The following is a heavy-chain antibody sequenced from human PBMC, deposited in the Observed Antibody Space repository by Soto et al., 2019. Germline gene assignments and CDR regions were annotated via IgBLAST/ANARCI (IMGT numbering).Heavy chain of an antibody. J-gene: IGHJ4*02. Sequence: SETLSLTCTVSGGSISSYYWSWIRQPPGKGLEWIGYIYYSGSTNYNPSLKSRVTISVDTSKNQFSLKLSSVTAADTAVYYCARVGQLAYYFDYWGQGTLVTVSS. CDR3: ARVGQLAYYFDY. CDR2: IYYSGST. V-gene: IGHV4-59*08. D-gene: IGHD6-6*01. CDR1: GGSISSYY.